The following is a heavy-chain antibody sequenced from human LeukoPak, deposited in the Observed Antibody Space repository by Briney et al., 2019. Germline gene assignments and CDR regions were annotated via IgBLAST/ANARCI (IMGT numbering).Heavy chain of an antibody. CDR1: GFTFSSYS. Sequence: GGSLRLSCAASGFTFSSYSMNWVRQAPGKGLEWVSYISSSSSTIYYADSVKGRFTISRDNAKNSLYLQMNSLRAEDTAVYYCARVGATQLYYFDYWGQGTLVTVSS. V-gene: IGHV3-48*01. CDR2: ISSSSSTI. J-gene: IGHJ4*02. D-gene: IGHD1-26*01. CDR3: ARVGATQLYYFDY.